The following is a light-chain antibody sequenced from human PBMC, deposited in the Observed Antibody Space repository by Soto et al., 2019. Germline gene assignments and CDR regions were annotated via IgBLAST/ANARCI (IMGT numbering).Light chain of an antibody. CDR2: ATS. J-gene: IGKJ3*01. CDR3: QQYGSSPLFS. CDR1: QSVSSSY. Sequence: EIVLTQSPCALSLSPRERATVSCRTIQSVSSSYLAWYQQKPGQAPRLLIYATSSRATGIPDRFSGSGSGTDFTLTISRLEPEDFAVYYCQQYGSSPLFSFGPRTKVDI. V-gene: IGKV3-20*01.